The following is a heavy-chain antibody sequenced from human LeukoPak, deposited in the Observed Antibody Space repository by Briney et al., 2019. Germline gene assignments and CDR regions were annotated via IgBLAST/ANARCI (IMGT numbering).Heavy chain of an antibody. D-gene: IGHD3/OR15-3a*01. CDR2: ISSSSSYI. CDR3: HVYDLAAFDI. Sequence: KPGGSLRLSCAASGFTLSSYSMNWVRQAPGKGLEWVSSISSSSSYIYYADSVKGRFTISRDNAKNSLYLQMNSLRAEDTAVYYCHVYDLAAFDIWGQGTMVTVSS. J-gene: IGHJ3*02. CDR1: GFTLSSYS. V-gene: IGHV3-21*01.